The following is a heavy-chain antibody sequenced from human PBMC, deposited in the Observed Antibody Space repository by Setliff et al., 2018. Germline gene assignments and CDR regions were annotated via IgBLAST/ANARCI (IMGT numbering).Heavy chain of an antibody. CDR1: GYSFTSYW. CDR2: IYPGDSDT. D-gene: IGHD3-3*01. Sequence: PGESLKISCKGSGYSFTSYWIGWVRQMPGKGLEWMGIIYPGDSDTRYSPSFQDQVTISADKSISTAYLQWSSLKASDTAMYYCARQSDTIFGVVIIGDDAFDIWGQGTMVTVSS. V-gene: IGHV5-51*01. CDR3: ARQSDTIFGVVIIGDDAFDI. J-gene: IGHJ3*02.